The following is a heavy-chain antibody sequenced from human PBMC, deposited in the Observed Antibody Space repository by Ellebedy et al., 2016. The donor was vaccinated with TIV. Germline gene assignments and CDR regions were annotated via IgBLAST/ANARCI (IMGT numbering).Heavy chain of an antibody. Sequence: GGSLRLXCAASGFTLINYAMHWGRQAPGKGLEWVAVIAYDGSNKYYADYVKGRFTISRDNSKNTLYLQMNSLRAEDTAVYYCARAGYFGSGSHADYWGLGTLVTVSS. V-gene: IGHV3-30-3*01. D-gene: IGHD3-10*01. J-gene: IGHJ4*02. CDR3: ARAGYFGSGSHADY. CDR1: GFTLINYA. CDR2: IAYDGSNK.